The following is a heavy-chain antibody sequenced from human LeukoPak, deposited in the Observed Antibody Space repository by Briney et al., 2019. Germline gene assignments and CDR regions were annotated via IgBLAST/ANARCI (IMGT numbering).Heavy chain of an antibody. CDR2: IKSKTDGGTT. J-gene: IGHJ6*02. Sequence: PGGSLRLSCAASGFTFSNAWMSWVRQAPGKGLEWVGRIKSKTDGGTTDYAAPVKGRFTISRDDSKNTLYLQMNSLKTEDTAVYYCTTASEYSSGWTPYGMDVWGQGTTVTVSS. V-gene: IGHV3-15*01. CDR3: TTASEYSSGWTPYGMDV. CDR1: GFTFSNAW. D-gene: IGHD6-19*01.